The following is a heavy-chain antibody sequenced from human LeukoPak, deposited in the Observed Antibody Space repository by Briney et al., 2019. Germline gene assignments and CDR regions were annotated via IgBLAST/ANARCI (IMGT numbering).Heavy chain of an antibody. Sequence: SVNLSCKASGDTFSSYAISWVRQAPGQGLEWMGGMIPIFGTANYAHKFQGRVTITTDESTSTASMELSSLSSEDTAVYYCASPQHMRVVRGVNYYMDVWGKGTTVTVSS. D-gene: IGHD3-10*01. J-gene: IGHJ6*03. CDR1: GDTFSSYA. CDR3: ASPQHMRVVRGVNYYMDV. CDR2: MIPIFGTA. V-gene: IGHV1-69*05.